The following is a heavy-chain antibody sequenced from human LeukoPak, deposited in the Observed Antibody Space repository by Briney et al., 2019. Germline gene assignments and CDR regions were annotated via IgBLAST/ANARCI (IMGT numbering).Heavy chain of an antibody. V-gene: IGHV1-46*01. D-gene: IGHD5-18*01. J-gene: IGHJ4*02. CDR3: ARGGGYGYPTGAN. CDR2: INSNGGGT. Sequence: ASVKVSCKTSGYTFGSYYMHWVRQAPGQGLEWMGTINSNGGGTNYAQKFQGRVTMTRDKSTRTVYMELSSLRSEDTAVYYCARGGGYGYPTGANWGQGTQVTVSS. CDR1: GYTFGSYY.